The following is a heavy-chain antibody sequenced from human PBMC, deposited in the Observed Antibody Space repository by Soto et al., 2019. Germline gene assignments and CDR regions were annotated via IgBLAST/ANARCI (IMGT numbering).Heavy chain of an antibody. CDR1: GGIFSTYA. CDR3: ARERADYGSGNYYNRIDF. CDR2: IIPIFGTP. D-gene: IGHD3-10*01. Sequence: QVQLVQSGAEVKKPGSSVKGSCKASGGIFSTYAISWLRQAPGQGLEWMGGIIPIFGTPNYAQRFQGRVTITADESTTTSYTELSRLKSEDTAVYYCARERADYGSGNYYNRIDFWGQGTLVTVSS. J-gene: IGHJ4*02. V-gene: IGHV1-69*01.